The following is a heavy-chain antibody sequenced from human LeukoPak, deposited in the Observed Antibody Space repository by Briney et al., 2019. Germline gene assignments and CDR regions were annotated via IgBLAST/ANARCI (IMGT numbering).Heavy chain of an antibody. CDR1: GFTFSDYG. J-gene: IGHJ6*02. V-gene: IGHV3-23*01. D-gene: IGHD1-26*01. Sequence: GGSLRLSCAASGFTFSDYGMSWVRQAPGKGLEWVSSISGTGDRTYFADSVKGRVTISRDNSKNTLYLLMNSLRAEDTAVYYCAKDVGIIVGAADVWGQGTTVTVSS. CDR3: AKDVGIIVGAADV. CDR2: ISGTGDRT.